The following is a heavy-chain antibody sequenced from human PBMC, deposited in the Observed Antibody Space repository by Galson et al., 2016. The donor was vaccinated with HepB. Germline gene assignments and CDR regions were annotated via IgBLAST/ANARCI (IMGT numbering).Heavy chain of an antibody. CDR2: ISHSSTYV. CDR1: GFTFSSYS. V-gene: IGHV3-21*01. CDR3: ARPGGVEPPDV. Sequence: SLRLSCAASGFTFSSYSMNWVRQAPGKGLEWVSTISHSSTYVFYADSVKGRFTISRDNAKNSLYLQMNSLRAEDTAVYYYARPGGVEPPDVWGKGTTVTVSS. J-gene: IGHJ6*04. D-gene: IGHD3-16*01.